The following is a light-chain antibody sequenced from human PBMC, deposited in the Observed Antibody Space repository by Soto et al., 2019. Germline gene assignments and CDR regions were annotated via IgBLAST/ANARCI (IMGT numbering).Light chain of an antibody. CDR3: QQYWSSPLT. V-gene: IGKV3-20*01. CDR2: DAS. Sequence: PRERATRPCRASRSVSSDLARYQKKPGQTPRPLIYDASLRATGIPDRFSGCGSGTDFTLTLSSLVPVDFAVCYCQQYWSSPLTFAPGPKVDVK. J-gene: IGKJ1*01. CDR1: RSVSSD.